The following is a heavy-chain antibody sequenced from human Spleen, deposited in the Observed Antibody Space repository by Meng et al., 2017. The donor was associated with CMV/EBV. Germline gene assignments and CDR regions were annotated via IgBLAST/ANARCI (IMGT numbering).Heavy chain of an antibody. CDR1: GYTFIGYF. D-gene: IGHD6-6*01. CDR2: INPNYGDT. CDR3: ARVIGYTTSEEDY. J-gene: IGHJ4*02. Sequence: ASVKVSCKTSGYTFIGYFMHWVRQAPGQGLEWMGWINPNYGDTNYAQKFQGRVTMTRDTSISTVYMELRWLTFDDTAVYYCARVIGYTTSEEDYWGQGTLVTVSS. V-gene: IGHV1-2*02.